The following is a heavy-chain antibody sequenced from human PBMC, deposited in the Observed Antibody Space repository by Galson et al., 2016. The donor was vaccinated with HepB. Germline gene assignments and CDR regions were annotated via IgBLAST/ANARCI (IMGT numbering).Heavy chain of an antibody. Sequence: SLRLSCAASGFSFSNYEMNWVRQAPGKGLEWVAYISGGGETTYYADSARGRFTISRDNAGDSVFLQMTSLRVEDTARYYCARDALGTWDLTTWGQGTLVSVSS. CDR1: GFSFSNYE. J-gene: IGHJ1*01. V-gene: IGHV3-48*03. CDR3: ARDALGTWDLTT. CDR2: ISGGGETT. D-gene: IGHD1-26*01.